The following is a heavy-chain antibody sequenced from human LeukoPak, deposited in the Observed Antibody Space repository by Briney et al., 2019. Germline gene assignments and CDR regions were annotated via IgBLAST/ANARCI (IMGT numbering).Heavy chain of an antibody. D-gene: IGHD2-2*01. CDR3: ARSTLVPGVATFDI. Sequence: GGSLRLSCVASRFSVSSNYMNWVGQAQGKGLEWVSGIYSGGNTNFADSVRGRFTISRDDSKNTLFLQMNSLRAEDTAVYYCARSTLVPGVATFDIWGQGTIVTVSS. V-gene: IGHV3-53*01. CDR2: IYSGGNT. CDR1: RFSVSSNY. J-gene: IGHJ3*02.